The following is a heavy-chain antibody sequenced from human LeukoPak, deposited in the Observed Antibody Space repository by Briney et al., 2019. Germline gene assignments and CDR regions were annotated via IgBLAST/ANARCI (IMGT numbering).Heavy chain of an antibody. CDR2: FDPEDGET. J-gene: IGHJ4*02. V-gene: IGHV1-24*01. Sequence: ASVKVSFKVSGYTLTELSMHWVRQAPGKGLEWMGGFDPEDGETIYAQKFQGRVTMTEDTSTDTAYMELSSLRSEDTAVYYCATAPAEYDSSGFDYWGQGTLVTVSS. CDR1: GYTLTELS. CDR3: ATAPAEYDSSGFDY. D-gene: IGHD3-22*01.